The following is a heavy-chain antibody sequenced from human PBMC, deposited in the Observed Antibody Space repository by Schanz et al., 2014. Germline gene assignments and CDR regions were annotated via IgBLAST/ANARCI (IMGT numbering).Heavy chain of an antibody. Sequence: EVQLVESGGGVVQPGGSLRLSCAASGFTFSTYGMHWVRQAPGKGLEWVSYINGGGETTYYADSVRGRFTISRDNAKNSLFLQMNSLRAEDTAKYYCARGNYGMDVWGQGTTVTVSS. CDR3: ARGNYGMDV. V-gene: IGHV3-48*04. J-gene: IGHJ6*02. CDR2: INGGGETT. CDR1: GFTFSTYG.